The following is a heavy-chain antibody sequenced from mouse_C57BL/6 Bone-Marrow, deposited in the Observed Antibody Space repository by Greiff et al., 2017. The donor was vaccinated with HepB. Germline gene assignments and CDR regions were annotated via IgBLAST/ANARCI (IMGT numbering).Heavy chain of an antibody. J-gene: IGHJ2*01. D-gene: IGHD1-1*01. CDR1: GYTFTSYW. Sequence: VQLQQPGAELVMPGASVKLSCKASGYTFTSYWMHWVKQRPGQGLEWIGEIDPSDSYTTYNQKFKGKSTLTVDKSSSTAYMQLSSLTSEDSAVYYGARIYGSSLFDYWGQGTTLTVSS. CDR3: ARIYGSSLFDY. CDR2: IDPSDSYT. V-gene: IGHV1-69*01.